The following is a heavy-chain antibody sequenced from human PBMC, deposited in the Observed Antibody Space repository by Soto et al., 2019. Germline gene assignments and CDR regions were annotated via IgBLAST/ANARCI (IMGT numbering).Heavy chain of an antibody. CDR3: AREVRARYYYDSSGPSAFDI. V-gene: IGHV1-18*04. J-gene: IGHJ3*02. CDR2: ISAYNGNT. Sequence: ASVKVSCKASGYTFTNYGISWVRQAPGQGLEWMGWISAYNGNTNYAQNLQGRVTMTTDTSTSTAYMELRSLRSEDTAVYYCAREVRARYYYDSSGPSAFDIWGQGTMVTVSS. D-gene: IGHD3-22*01. CDR1: GYTFTNYG.